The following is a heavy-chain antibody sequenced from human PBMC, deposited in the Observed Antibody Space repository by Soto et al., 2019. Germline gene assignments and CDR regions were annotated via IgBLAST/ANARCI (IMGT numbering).Heavy chain of an antibody. CDR1: GFTFSSYA. Sequence: GGSLRLSCAASGFTFSSYAMSWVRQAPGKGLEWVSAISGSGGSTYYADSVKGRFTISRDNSKNTLYLQMNSLRAEDTAVYYCAKDLVGYCSSTSCYTIGYYGMDVWGQGTTVTVSS. CDR3: AKDLVGYCSSTSCYTIGYYGMDV. D-gene: IGHD2-2*02. CDR2: ISGSGGST. V-gene: IGHV3-23*01. J-gene: IGHJ6*02.